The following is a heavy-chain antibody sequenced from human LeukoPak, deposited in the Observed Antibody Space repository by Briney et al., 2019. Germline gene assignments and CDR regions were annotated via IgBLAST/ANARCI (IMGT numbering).Heavy chain of an antibody. D-gene: IGHD5-12*01. CDR2: ISSSSSYI. CDR3: ARDSSSGYGLIDY. J-gene: IGHJ4*02. CDR1: GFNFWGTG. V-gene: IGHV3-21*01. Sequence: GGSLRLSCAVSGFNFWGTGMSWVRQAPGKGLEWVSSISSSSSYIYYADSVKGRFTISRDNAKNSLYLQMNSLRAEDTAVYYCARDSSSGYGLIDYWGQGTLVTVSS.